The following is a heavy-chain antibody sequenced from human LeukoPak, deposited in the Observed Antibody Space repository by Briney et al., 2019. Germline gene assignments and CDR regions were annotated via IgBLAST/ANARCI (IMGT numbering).Heavy chain of an antibody. D-gene: IGHD3-3*01. CDR3: ARDQPYTFWDNYMDV. CDR1: GGSLSSYY. Sequence: SETLSLTCTVSGGSLSSYYWTWIRQPAGKGLEWIGRINTSGRNNYNPSLRGRVTMSVDPSKDQFSLKLSSVTAADTAVYYCARDQPYTFWDNYMDVWGKGTTVTVSS. J-gene: IGHJ6*03. V-gene: IGHV4-4*07. CDR2: INTSGRN.